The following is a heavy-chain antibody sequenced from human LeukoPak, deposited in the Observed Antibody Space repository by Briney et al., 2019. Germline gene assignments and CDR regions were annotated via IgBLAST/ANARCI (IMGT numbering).Heavy chain of an antibody. CDR1: GFTFGNYA. Sequence: GGSLRLSCAASGFTFGNYAMAWVRQAPGKGLEWVSGISGSGGSTYYADSVKGRFTVSRDNSKNTLYLQMNSLRAEDTAVYYCATEKGDSPDYWGQGTLVTVSS. CDR2: ISGSGGST. V-gene: IGHV3-23*01. J-gene: IGHJ4*02. D-gene: IGHD2-21*01. CDR3: ATEKGDSPDY.